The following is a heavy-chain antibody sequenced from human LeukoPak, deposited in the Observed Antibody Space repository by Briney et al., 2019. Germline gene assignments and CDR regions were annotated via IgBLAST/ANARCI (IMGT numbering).Heavy chain of an antibody. V-gene: IGHV1-46*01. CDR1: GYTFINNW. J-gene: IGHJ3*02. CDR3: ARGHFYDSSDYHDTFDI. CDR2: INPTGTGT. D-gene: IGHD3-22*01. Sequence: ASVKVSCKASGYTFINNWMHWVRQAPGQGLEWIGLINPTGTGTLYVQKFQGRVTMTRDMSTSTDYMELSSLRSEDTAVYYCARGHFYDSSDYHDTFDIWGQGTMVTVSS.